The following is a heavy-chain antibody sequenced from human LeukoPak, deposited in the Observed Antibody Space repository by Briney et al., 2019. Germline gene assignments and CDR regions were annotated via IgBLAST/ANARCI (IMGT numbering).Heavy chain of an antibody. J-gene: IGHJ4*02. CDR1: GGTFSSYT. Sequence: SVKVSCKASGGTFSSYTISWVRQATGQGLEWMGRIIPILGIANYAQKFQGRVTITADKSTSTAYMELSSLRSEDTAVYYCATERTHYDSSGYYWLDYWGQGTLVTVSS. CDR3: ATERTHYDSSGYYWLDY. CDR2: IIPILGIA. D-gene: IGHD3-22*01. V-gene: IGHV1-69*04.